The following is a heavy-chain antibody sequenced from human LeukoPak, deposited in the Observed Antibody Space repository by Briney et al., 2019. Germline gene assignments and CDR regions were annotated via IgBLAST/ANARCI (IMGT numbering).Heavy chain of an antibody. CDR3: AREGRVVGATSYYYYYMDV. CDR2: IIPIFGTA. CDR1: GGTFSSYA. J-gene: IGHJ6*03. V-gene: IGHV1-69*06. D-gene: IGHD1-26*01. Sequence: ASVKVSCKASGGTFSSYAISWVRQAPGQGLEWMGGIIPIFGTANYAQKFQGRVTITADKSTSTAYMELSSLRSEDTAVYYSAREGRVVGATSYYYYYMDVWGKGTTVTVSS.